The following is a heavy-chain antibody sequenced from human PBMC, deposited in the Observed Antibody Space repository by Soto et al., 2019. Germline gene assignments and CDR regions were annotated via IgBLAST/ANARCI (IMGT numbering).Heavy chain of an antibody. V-gene: IGHV3-72*01. Sequence: LTLSCAASGLTFSDHYMDWVRQAPGKGLEWVGHTRNKANSYTTEYAASVKGRFTISRDDSKNSLHLQMNSLKTEDTAVYYCASRYYNDNSGFYYPYWGQGTLVTGSS. CDR1: GLTFSDHY. CDR2: TRNKANSYTT. J-gene: IGHJ4*02. CDR3: ASRYYNDNSGFYYPY. D-gene: IGHD3-22*01.